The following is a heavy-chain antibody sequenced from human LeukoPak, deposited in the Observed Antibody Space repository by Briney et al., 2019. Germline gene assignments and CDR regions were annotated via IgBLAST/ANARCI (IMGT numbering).Heavy chain of an antibody. V-gene: IGHV3-23*01. CDR1: GFTFISYA. J-gene: IGHJ4*02. D-gene: IGHD3-10*01. Sequence: GSLRLSCAASGFTFISYAMSWVRQAPGKGLEWVSAISGSGGSTYYADSVKGRFTISRDNSKNTLYLQMNSLRAEDTAVYYCAKDRGYYGSGSYSTPQNWGQGTLVTVSS. CDR2: ISGSGGST. CDR3: AKDRGYYGSGSYSTPQN.